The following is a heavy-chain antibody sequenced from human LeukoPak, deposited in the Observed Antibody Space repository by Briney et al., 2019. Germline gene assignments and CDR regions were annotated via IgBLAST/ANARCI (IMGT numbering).Heavy chain of an antibody. CDR2: ISYDGSNK. V-gene: IGHV3-30*18. Sequence: GRSLRLSCAASGFTFSSYGMHWVRQAPGKGLEWVAVISYDGSNKYYADSAKGRFTISRDNSKNTLYLQMNSLRAEDTAVYYCAKDWIGYCSGGSCYDLDYWGQGTLVTVSS. CDR1: GFTFSSYG. D-gene: IGHD2-15*01. CDR3: AKDWIGYCSGGSCYDLDY. J-gene: IGHJ4*02.